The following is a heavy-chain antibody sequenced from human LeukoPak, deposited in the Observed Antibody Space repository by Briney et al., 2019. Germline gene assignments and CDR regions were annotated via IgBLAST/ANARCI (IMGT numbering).Heavy chain of an antibody. Sequence: ASVKVSCKASGYTFTSYYMHWVRQAPGQGLEWMGIINPSGGSASYSQKLQVRVTMTRDTSTRTVYMELSSLRSEDTAVYYCAIVAPYYYYGMDVWGQGTTVTVSS. CDR2: INPSGGSA. CDR3: AIVAPYYYYGMDV. D-gene: IGHD2-21*01. J-gene: IGHJ6*02. CDR1: GYTFTSYY. V-gene: IGHV1-46*01.